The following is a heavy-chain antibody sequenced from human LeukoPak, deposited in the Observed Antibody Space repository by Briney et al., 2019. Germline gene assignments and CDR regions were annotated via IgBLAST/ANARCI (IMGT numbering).Heavy chain of an antibody. D-gene: IGHD3-10*01. J-gene: IGHJ6*03. CDR3: ARRTITMVRGGTFHYYYYMDV. CDR1: GGSFSGYY. CDR2: INHSGST. V-gene: IGHV4-34*01. Sequence: SETLSLTCAVYGGSFSGYYWSWIRQPPGKGLEWIGEINHSGSTNYNPSLKSRVTISIDTSKNQFSLKLSSVTAADTAVYYCARRTITMVRGGTFHYYYYMDVWGKGTTVTVSS.